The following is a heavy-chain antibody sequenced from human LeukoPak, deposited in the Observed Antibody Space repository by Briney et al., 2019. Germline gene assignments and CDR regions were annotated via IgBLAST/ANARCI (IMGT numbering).Heavy chain of an antibody. CDR3: ASGSYPFEY. J-gene: IGHJ4*02. CDR1: GDYISSYY. V-gene: IGHV4-59*01. D-gene: IGHD1-26*01. CDR2: ISYTGST. Sequence: PSETLSLTCIVSGDYISSYYWTWIRQPPGKGLELIGYISYTGSTSYNPSLKSRLTISVDTSKNQFSLKLSSVTAADTALYYCASGSYPFEYWGQGTLVTVSS.